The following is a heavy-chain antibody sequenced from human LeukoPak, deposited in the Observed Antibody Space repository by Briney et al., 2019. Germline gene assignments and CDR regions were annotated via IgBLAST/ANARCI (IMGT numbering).Heavy chain of an antibody. D-gene: IGHD6-19*01. CDR3: AKDMNSWRDGSGLGDYFDY. Sequence: GGSLRLSCTASGFIFSTCAMSWVRQAPGKGLEWVSAICGSGGTTYYADSVKGRFTISRDNSKNTLFLQMNSLRADDTAVYYCAKDMNSWRDGSGLGDYFDYWGQGTLVTVSS. CDR2: ICGSGGTT. V-gene: IGHV3-23*01. CDR1: GFIFSTCA. J-gene: IGHJ4*02.